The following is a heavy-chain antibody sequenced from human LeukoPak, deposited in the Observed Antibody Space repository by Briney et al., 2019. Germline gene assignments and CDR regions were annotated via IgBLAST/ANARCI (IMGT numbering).Heavy chain of an antibody. D-gene: IGHD3-9*01. CDR3: ARLIPYYDILTGYSANYYYMDV. CDR2: INHSGST. CDR1: GGSFSGYY. J-gene: IGHJ6*03. Sequence: PSETLSLTCAVYGGSFSGYYWSWIRQPPGKGLEWIGEINHSGSTNYNPSLKSRVTISVDTSKNQFSLKLSSVTAADTAVYYCARLIPYYDILTGYSANYYYMDVWGKGTTVTISS. V-gene: IGHV4-34*01.